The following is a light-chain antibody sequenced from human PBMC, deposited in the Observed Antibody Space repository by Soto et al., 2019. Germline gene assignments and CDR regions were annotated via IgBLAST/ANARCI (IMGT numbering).Light chain of an antibody. CDR2: EVT. Sequence: QSALTQPPSASGSLGQSVTISCTGTSSDIGRYEFVSWYQHHPGKAPKLIIYEVTERPSGVPDRFSGSKSGNTASLTVSGLQADDEDDYFCCSYAGTKYYVFGTGTKVTVL. J-gene: IGLJ1*01. V-gene: IGLV2-8*01. CDR3: CSYAGTKYYV. CDR1: SSDIGRYEF.